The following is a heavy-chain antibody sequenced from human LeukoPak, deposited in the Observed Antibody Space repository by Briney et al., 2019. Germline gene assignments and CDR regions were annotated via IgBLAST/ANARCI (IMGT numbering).Heavy chain of an antibody. CDR3: ARNPIAAAGRWFDP. CDR2: IIPIFGTA. Sequence: ASVKFSCKASGGTFSSYAISWVRQAPGQGLEWMGGIIPIFGTANYAQKFQGRVTITTDESTSTAYMELSSLRSEDTAVYYCARNPIAAAGRWFDPWGQGTLVTVSS. D-gene: IGHD6-13*01. V-gene: IGHV1-69*05. J-gene: IGHJ5*02. CDR1: GGTFSSYA.